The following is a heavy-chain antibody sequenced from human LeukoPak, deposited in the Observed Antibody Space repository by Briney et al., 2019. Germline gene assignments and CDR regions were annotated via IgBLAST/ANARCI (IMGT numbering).Heavy chain of an antibody. D-gene: IGHD1-26*01. CDR2: ISWNSGSI. CDR3: AEPQPPRVGATMAFDI. J-gene: IGHJ3*02. V-gene: IGHV3-9*01. Sequence: GGSLRLSCAASGFTFDDYAMHWVRQAPGKGLEWVSGISWNSGSIGYADSVKGRFTISRDNAKNSLYLQMNSLRAQDTALYYCAEPQPPRVGATMAFDIWGQGTMVTVSS. CDR1: GFTFDDYA.